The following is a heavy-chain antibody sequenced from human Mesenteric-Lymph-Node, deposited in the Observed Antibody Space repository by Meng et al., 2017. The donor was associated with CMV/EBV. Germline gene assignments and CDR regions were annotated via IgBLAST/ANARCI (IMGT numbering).Heavy chain of an antibody. CDR2: ISSSSSYI. J-gene: IGHJ5*02. Sequence: GESLKISRAASGFTFSSYSMNWVRQAPGKGLEWVSSISSSSSYIYYADSVKGRFTISRDNAKNSLYLQMNSLRAEDTAVYYCARDRDYSGSHRHNWFDPWGQGTLVTVSS. V-gene: IGHV3-21*01. D-gene: IGHD1-26*01. CDR1: GFTFSSYS. CDR3: ARDRDYSGSHRHNWFDP.